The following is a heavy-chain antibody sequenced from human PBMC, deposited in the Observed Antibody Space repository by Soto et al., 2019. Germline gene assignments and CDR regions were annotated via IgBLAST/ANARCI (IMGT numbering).Heavy chain of an antibody. CDR1: GGTFNTYT. Sequence: QVQVVQSGAEVKKPESSVKVSCKPSGGTFNTYTVNWVRLAPGHGLEWMGRFIPILDMANYAQKFQARVTITADRSTFTAYMELNSLTSDDTAVYYCAITYCRDISCPRDFDFWGPGTRVTVSS. CDR3: AITYCRDISCPRDFDF. J-gene: IGHJ4*02. CDR2: FIPILDMA. V-gene: IGHV1-69*02. D-gene: IGHD2-21*01.